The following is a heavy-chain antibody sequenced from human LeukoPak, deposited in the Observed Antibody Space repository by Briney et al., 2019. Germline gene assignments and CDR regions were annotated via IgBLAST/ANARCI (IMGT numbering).Heavy chain of an antibody. CDR2: IYYSGST. CDR1: GGSINNYY. CDR3: ASGYCSGGSCYQPLVYFDY. D-gene: IGHD2-15*01. Sequence: SETLSLTCTVSGGSINNYYWSWIRQPPGKGLEWIGYIYYSGSTNYNPSLKSRVTISVDTSKNQFSLKLSSVTAADTAVYYCASGYCSGGSCYQPLVYFDYWGQGTLVTVSS. V-gene: IGHV4-59*01. J-gene: IGHJ4*02.